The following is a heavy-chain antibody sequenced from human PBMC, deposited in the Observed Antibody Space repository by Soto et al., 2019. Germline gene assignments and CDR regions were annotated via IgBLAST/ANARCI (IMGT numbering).Heavy chain of an antibody. D-gene: IGHD2-15*01. CDR3: ARDIVVVVAATRGGYYYGMDV. Sequence: EVQLVESGGGLVQPGGSLRLSCAASGFTFSSYSMNWVRQAPGKGLEWVSYISSSSSTIYYADSVKGRFTISRDNAKNSLYLQMNSLRAEDTPVYYCARDIVVVVAATRGGYYYGMDVWGQGTTVTVSS. J-gene: IGHJ6*02. CDR1: GFTFSSYS. V-gene: IGHV3-48*01. CDR2: ISSSSSTI.